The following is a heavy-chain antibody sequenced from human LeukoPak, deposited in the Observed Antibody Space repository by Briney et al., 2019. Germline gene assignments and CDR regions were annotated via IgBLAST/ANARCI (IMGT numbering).Heavy chain of an antibody. CDR3: AKLCLAGGRYDAFDI. J-gene: IGHJ3*02. Sequence: GGSLRLSCAASGFTFSSYGMHWVRQAPGKGLEWVAVISYDGSNKYYAGSVKGRFTISRDNSKNTLYLQMNSLRAEDTAVYYCAKLCLAGGRYDAFDIWGQGTMVTVSS. V-gene: IGHV3-30*18. D-gene: IGHD2-21*01. CDR2: ISYDGSNK. CDR1: GFTFSSYG.